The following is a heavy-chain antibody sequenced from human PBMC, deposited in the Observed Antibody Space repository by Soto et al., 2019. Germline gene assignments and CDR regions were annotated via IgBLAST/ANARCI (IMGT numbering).Heavy chain of an antibody. Sequence: EVQLVESGGGLVKPGGSLRLSCAASGFTFSSYSMNWVRQAPGKGLEWVSSISSSSSYIYYADSVKGRFTXXXXXXXXXXXXXXXXXXXXDXAVYXXAREXIXAALDYWGQGTLVTVXS. V-gene: IGHV3-21*01. CDR2: ISSSSSYI. J-gene: IGHJ4*02. CDR1: GFTFSSYS. D-gene: IGHD6-13*01. CDR3: AREXIXAALDY.